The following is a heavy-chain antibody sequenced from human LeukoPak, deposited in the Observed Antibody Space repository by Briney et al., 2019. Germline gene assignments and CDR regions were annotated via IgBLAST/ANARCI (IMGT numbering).Heavy chain of an antibody. J-gene: IGHJ5*02. D-gene: IGHD3-10*01. V-gene: IGHV3-74*01. CDR2: NNSDGSST. CDR3: ASTSGTYRFDP. CDR1: GFTFSRYW. Sequence: GGSLRLSCAASGFTFSRYWMHWARQAPGKGLVWVSRNNSDGSSTTYADSVRGRFTISRDNAKNTLYLQMKSLRAEDTALYYCASTSGTYRFDPWGQGTLVTVSS.